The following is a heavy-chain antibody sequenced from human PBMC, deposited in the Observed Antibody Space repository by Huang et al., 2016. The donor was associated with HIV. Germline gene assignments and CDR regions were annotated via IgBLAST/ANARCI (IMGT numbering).Heavy chain of an antibody. CDR2: INPTTGYT. Sequence: SCKTSGYTFNDYYIHWVRPAPGQGPEWMGWINPTTGYTNYAQRFQGMVTVTRDTYISPAYMELTRLISADTAVYYWARGGTIWTFARDYWGQGAPVTVSS. J-gene: IGHJ4*02. D-gene: IGHD3-3*01. V-gene: IGHV1-2*02. CDR3: ARGGTIWTFARDY. CDR1: GYTFNDYY.